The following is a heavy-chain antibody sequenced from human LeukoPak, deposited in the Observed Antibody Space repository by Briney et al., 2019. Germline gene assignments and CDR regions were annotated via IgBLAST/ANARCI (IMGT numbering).Heavy chain of an antibody. Sequence: GGSLRLSCAASGFTFSSYGMHWVRQAPGKGLEWVAVISYDGSNKYYADSVKGRFTISRDNAKNSLYLQMNSLRAEDTAVYYCASTWGHYYDSSGYYALSFDYWGQGTLVTVSP. V-gene: IGHV3-30*03. CDR1: GFTFSSYG. CDR3: ASTWGHYYDSSGYYALSFDY. J-gene: IGHJ4*02. CDR2: ISYDGSNK. D-gene: IGHD3-22*01.